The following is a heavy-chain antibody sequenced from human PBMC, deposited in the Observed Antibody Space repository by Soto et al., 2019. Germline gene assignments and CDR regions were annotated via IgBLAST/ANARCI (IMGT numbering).Heavy chain of an antibody. CDR2: IYNSGST. Sequence: QVQLQESGPGLVKPSETLSLTCTVSGDSISNKYWSWIRQPPGKGLEWIGFIYNSGSTNYNPSLKSRVAISVDTSKNQFSLRVSSVTAADTAVYYCARGGISYYYAMDVWGQGTTVTVSS. CDR1: GDSISNKY. J-gene: IGHJ6*02. V-gene: IGHV4-59*12. CDR3: ARGGISYYYAMDV.